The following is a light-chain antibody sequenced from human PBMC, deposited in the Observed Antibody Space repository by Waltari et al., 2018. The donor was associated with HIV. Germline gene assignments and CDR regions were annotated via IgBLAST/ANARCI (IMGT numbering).Light chain of an antibody. V-gene: IGLV3-10*01. CDR3: YSTDSSGDHRV. J-gene: IGLJ2*01. CDR2: EDS. CDR1: ALPKKY. Sequence: SYELTQPPSVSVSPGQTARITCSGDALPKKYAYWYQQKSGQAPVVVIYEDSKRPSGIPERFSGSSSGTMATLTIGGAQVEDEADYYCYSTDSSGDHRVFGGGTKLTVL.